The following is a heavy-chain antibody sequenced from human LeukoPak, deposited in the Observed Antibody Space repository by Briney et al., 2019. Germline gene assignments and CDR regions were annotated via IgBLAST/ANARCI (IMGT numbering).Heavy chain of an antibody. V-gene: IGHV4-61*02. CDR2: IHTSGST. Sequence: SETLSLTCTVSGGSISCGSYYWSWIRQPAGKGLEWIGRIHTSGSTNYNPSLKSRVTISLDTSKNQFSLKLSSVTAADTAVYYCARDSPETSDVFDIWGQGTMVTVSS. D-gene: IGHD1-14*01. J-gene: IGHJ3*02. CDR1: GGSISCGSYY. CDR3: ARDSPETSDVFDI.